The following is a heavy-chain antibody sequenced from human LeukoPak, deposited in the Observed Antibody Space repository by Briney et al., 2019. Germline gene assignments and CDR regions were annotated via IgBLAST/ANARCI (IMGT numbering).Heavy chain of an antibody. J-gene: IGHJ6*02. CDR2: IIPIFGTA. CDR1: GGTFSSYA. D-gene: IGHD6-13*01. Sequence: SVKVSCKASGGTFSSYAISWVRQAPGQGLEWMGGIIPIFGTANYAQKFQGRVTITADESTSTAYMELSSLRSEDTAVYYCARASSSPYTAYYYYGMDVRGQGTTVTVSS. CDR3: ARASSSPYTAYYYYGMDV. V-gene: IGHV1-69*01.